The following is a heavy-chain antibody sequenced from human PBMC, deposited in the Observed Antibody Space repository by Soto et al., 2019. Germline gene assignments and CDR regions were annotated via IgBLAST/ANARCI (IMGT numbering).Heavy chain of an antibody. CDR2: IHSDGTT. J-gene: IGHJ4*02. V-gene: IGHV3-66*01. CDR1: GFNVGRNY. D-gene: IGHD3-10*01. CDR3: ARSPRGLGNFDY. Sequence: GGSLRLSCVVSGFNVGRNYLNWVRQAPGKGLEWVSIIHSDGTTYYADSVKGRFTISRDNSKNTLSLQMDNLRAEDTAVYYCARSPRGLGNFDYWGQGTLVTVSS.